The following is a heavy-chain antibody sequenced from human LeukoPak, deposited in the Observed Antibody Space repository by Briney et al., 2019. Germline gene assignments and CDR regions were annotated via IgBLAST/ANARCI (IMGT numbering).Heavy chain of an antibody. Sequence: SETLSLTCAVSGGSISSSSYYWGWIRQPPGRGLEWIGSIYYSGSTYYNPSLKSRVTISVDTSKSQYSLKLSSVTAADTAVYYCASPGDGAACDIWGQGTMVTVSS. V-gene: IGHV4-39*01. CDR2: IYYSGST. CDR3: ASPGDGAACDI. D-gene: IGHD4-17*01. CDR1: GGSISSSSYY. J-gene: IGHJ3*02.